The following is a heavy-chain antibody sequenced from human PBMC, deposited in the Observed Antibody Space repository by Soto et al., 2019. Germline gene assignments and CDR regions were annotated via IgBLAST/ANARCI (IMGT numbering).Heavy chain of an antibody. CDR2: IYYSGST. V-gene: IGHV4-61*08. CDR3: ARGSGPYDAFDI. CDR1: GGSISSGGYY. D-gene: IGHD3-3*01. J-gene: IGHJ3*02. Sequence: SETLSLTCTVSGGSISSGGYYWSWIRQHPGKGLEWIGYIYYSGSTNYNPSLKSRVTISIDTSKNQFSLKLSSVTAADTAVYYCARGSGPYDAFDIWGQGTMVTVSS.